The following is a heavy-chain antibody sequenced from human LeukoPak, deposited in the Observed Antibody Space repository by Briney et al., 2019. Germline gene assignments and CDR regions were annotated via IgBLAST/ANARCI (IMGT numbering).Heavy chain of an antibody. J-gene: IGHJ2*01. CDR2: IYYSGST. V-gene: IGHV4-31*03. Sequence: SETLSLTCTVSGGSISSGGYYWSWIRQHPGKGLEWLGYIYYSGSTYYNPSLKSRVTISVDTSKNQFSLKMGSVTAADTAVYYCARALGVGATEWYFDLWGRGTLVTVSS. CDR3: ARALGVGATEWYFDL. CDR1: GGSISSGGYY. D-gene: IGHD1-26*01.